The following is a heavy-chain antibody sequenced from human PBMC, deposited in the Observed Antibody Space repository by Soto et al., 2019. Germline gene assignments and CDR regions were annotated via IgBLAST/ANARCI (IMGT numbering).Heavy chain of an antibody. CDR3: ARVAADIASWLDP. Sequence: QGQLQESGPGLVKPSETLSLTCTVSGDSISTYNWGWIRQPPGKGLEWIGCIYYSGVTNYNPSLKSRVTISGDTPKNHLPLKLNSVTAADTAVYYCARVAADIASWLDPWGQGTLVTVSS. D-gene: IGHD5-12*01. CDR2: IYYSGVT. J-gene: IGHJ5*02. CDR1: GDSISTYN. V-gene: IGHV4-59*01.